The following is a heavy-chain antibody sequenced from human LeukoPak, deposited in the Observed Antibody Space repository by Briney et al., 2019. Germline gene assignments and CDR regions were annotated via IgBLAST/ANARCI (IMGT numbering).Heavy chain of an antibody. Sequence: SETLSLTCAVYGGSFSGYYWSWIRQPPGKGLEWIGEINHSGSTNYNPSLKSRVTISVDTSKNQFSLKLSSVTAADTAVYYCARGVRAAGTEANYWGQGTLVTVSS. J-gene: IGHJ4*02. CDR3: ARGVRAAGTEANY. D-gene: IGHD6-13*01. CDR2: INHSGST. CDR1: GGSFSGYY. V-gene: IGHV4-34*01.